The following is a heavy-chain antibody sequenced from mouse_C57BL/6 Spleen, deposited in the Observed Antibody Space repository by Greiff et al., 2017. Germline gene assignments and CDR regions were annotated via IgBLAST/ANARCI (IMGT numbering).Heavy chain of an antibody. Sequence: VQLKHSGPELVKPGASVKISCKASGYTFTDYYMNWVKQSHGKSLEWIGDINPNNGGTSYNQKFKGKATLTVDKSSSTAYMALRSLTSEDSAVYDWARFPGATRGYYAMDYWGQGTSVTVSS. CDR3: ARFPGATRGYYAMDY. V-gene: IGHV1-26*01. CDR2: INPNNGGT. D-gene: IGHD1-1*01. J-gene: IGHJ4*01. CDR1: GYTFTDYY.